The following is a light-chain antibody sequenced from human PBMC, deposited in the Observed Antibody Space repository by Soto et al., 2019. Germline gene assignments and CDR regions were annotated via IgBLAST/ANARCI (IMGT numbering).Light chain of an antibody. Sequence: EIVLTQSPATLSLSPGERATLSCRASQSVGSSLAWYQQKPGQAPRLLIYDASNRATGIPARFSGSGSGTDFTLTISSLEPEDFAVYYCQQRRNWPPWTFGQGTKVDIK. V-gene: IGKV3-11*01. J-gene: IGKJ1*01. CDR2: DAS. CDR1: QSVGSS. CDR3: QQRRNWPPWT.